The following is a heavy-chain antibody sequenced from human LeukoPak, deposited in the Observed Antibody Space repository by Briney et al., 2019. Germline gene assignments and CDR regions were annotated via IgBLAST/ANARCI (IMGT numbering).Heavy chain of an antibody. V-gene: IGHV3-11*04. D-gene: IGHD3-22*01. Sequence: GGSLRLSCAASGFTFSNAWMSWVRQAPGKGLEWVSYISTSGSPIYCGNSVKGRFTISRDNAKNSLYLQMNSLRAEDTALYYCARRGFYDTSGYLFDHWGQGTLVTVSS. CDR2: ISTSGSPI. J-gene: IGHJ4*02. CDR3: ARRGFYDTSGYLFDH. CDR1: GFTFSNAW.